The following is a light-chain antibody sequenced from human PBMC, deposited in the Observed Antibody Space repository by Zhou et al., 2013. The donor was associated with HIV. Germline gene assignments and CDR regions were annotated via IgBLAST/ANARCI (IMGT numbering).Light chain of an antibody. CDR2: GAS. J-gene: IGKJ1*01. CDR3: QHYHNWLWT. V-gene: IGKV3-15*01. Sequence: EIVMTQSPATLSVSPGERATLSCRASQSVSSNLAWYQQKPGQAPRLLIYGASTRATGVPARFSGSGSGTEFTLTISSVQSEDFALYYCQHYHNWLWTFGQGTKVE. CDR1: QSVSSN.